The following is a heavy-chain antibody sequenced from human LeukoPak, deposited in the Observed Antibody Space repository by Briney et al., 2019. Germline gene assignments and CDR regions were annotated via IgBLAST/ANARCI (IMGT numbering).Heavy chain of an antibody. CDR3: ARGGEVTAIYDY. CDR2: ISSSSSII. V-gene: IGHV3-48*01. Sequence: GGSLRLSCAASGFAFNNYDMNWVRQVPGKGLEWVSYISSSSSIIYYADSVKGRFTISRDIAKNSLYLQMNSLRAEDTAVYYCARGGEVTAIYDYWGQGTLVTVSS. D-gene: IGHD2-21*02. J-gene: IGHJ4*02. CDR1: GFAFNNYD.